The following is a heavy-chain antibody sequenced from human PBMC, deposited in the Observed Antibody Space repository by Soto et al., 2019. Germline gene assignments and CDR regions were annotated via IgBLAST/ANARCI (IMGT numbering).Heavy chain of an antibody. Sequence: QVQLQESGPGVVKPSETLSITCTISGGSISGYYSTWIRQSPGKGLEYIGYIYSGNTNYNSSLNTQMTISVDTSSNQSALKLGSVNAADTGVSCCQRISYHGDYAYRGQGTLGTVSS. CDR3: QRISYHGDYAY. J-gene: IGHJ4*02. CDR2: IYSGNT. CDR1: GGSISGYY. V-gene: IGHV4-4*08. D-gene: IGHD4-17*01.